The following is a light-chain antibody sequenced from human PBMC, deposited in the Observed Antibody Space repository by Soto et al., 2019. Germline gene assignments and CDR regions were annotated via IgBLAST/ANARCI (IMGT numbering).Light chain of an antibody. CDR1: QSVSNKY. J-gene: IGKJ1*01. CDR3: QQYGSSGT. CDR2: GAS. Sequence: EIVLTQSPGTLSLSPRERATLSCRASQSVSNKYLDWHQQKHGPAPRLLIYGASHRATGIPDRFSGTGSGTDFTLTISRPEPEDFAVYYCQQYGSSGTFGQGTKVEI. V-gene: IGKV3-20*01.